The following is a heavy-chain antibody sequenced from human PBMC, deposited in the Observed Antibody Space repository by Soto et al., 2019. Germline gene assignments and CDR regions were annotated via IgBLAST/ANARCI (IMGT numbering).Heavy chain of an antibody. V-gene: IGHV3-9*01. Sequence: DVQLEESGGALVQPGRSPRLSCAASGFTFDDYAMHWVRQVLGKGLEWVSSISWNSGNIGYADSVKGRFTTSRDNAKNSLYLQMNSLRPEDTALYYCVRSKGGYSYGTPFDYWGQGTLVTVSS. D-gene: IGHD5-18*01. J-gene: IGHJ4*02. CDR2: ISWNSGNI. CDR1: GFTFDDYA. CDR3: VRSKGGYSYGTPFDY.